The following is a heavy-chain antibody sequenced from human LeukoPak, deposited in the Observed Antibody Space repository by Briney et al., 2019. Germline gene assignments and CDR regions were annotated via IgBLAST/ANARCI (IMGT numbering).Heavy chain of an antibody. CDR2: IYSGGST. D-gene: IGHD3-3*01. J-gene: IGHJ4*02. CDR1: GFTVSSNY. V-gene: IGHV3-53*01. Sequence: GGSLRLSCAASGFTVSSNYMSWVRQAPGKGLEWVSVIYSGGSTYYADSVKGRFTISRDNSKNTLYLQMNSLRAEDTAVYYCARGPLRFLEWFDYFDYWGQGTLVTVSS. CDR3: ARGPLRFLEWFDYFDY.